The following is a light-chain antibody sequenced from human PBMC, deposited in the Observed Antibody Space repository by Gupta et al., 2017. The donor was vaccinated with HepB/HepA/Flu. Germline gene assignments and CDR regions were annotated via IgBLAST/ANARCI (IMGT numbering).Light chain of an antibody. CDR3: QQDYRTPKT. J-gene: IGKJ1*01. CDR2: DAT. CDR1: QSISSY. Sequence: DIQMTQSPSSLSASVGDRVTITCRASQSISSYLNWYQQRPGKAPKLLIYDATTLQSGVPSRFSGSGSGTDFSLSIVSLQPEDFVAYYCQQDYRTPKTFGQGTRLEVK. V-gene: IGKV1-39*01.